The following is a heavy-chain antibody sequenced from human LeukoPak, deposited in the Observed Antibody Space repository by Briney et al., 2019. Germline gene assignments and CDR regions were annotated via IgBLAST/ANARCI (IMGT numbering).Heavy chain of an antibody. CDR2: INHSGST. Sequence: PSETLSLTCAVYGGSFSGYYWSWIRQPPGKGLEWIGEINHSGSTNYNPSLKSRVTISVDTSKNQFSLKLSSVTAADTAEYYCARVDVGSSSWEALDYWGQGTLVTVSS. CDR1: GGSFSGYY. D-gene: IGHD6-13*01. J-gene: IGHJ4*02. CDR3: ARVDVGSSSWEALDY. V-gene: IGHV4-34*01.